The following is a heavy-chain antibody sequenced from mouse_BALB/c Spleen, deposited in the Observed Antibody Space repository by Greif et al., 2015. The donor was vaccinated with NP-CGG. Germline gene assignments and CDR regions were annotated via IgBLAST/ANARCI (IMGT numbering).Heavy chain of an antibody. CDR2: IDPSDSYT. Sequence: QVQLQQSGAELVKPGASVKLSCKASGYTFTSYWMHWVKQRPGQGLEWIGEIDPSDSYTNYNQKFKGKATLTVDKSSSTAYMQRSSLTSEDSAVYYGASLYGGFAYWGQGTLVTVSA. J-gene: IGHJ3*01. CDR3: ASLYGGFAY. CDR1: GYTFTSYW. D-gene: IGHD1-1*01. V-gene: IGHV1-69*02.